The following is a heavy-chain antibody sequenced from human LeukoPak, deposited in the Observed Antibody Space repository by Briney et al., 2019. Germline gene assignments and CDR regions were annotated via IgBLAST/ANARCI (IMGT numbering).Heavy chain of an antibody. CDR2: ISGSGGST. V-gene: IGHV3-23*01. J-gene: IGHJ5*02. Sequence: GGTLRLSCAASGFTFSSYGMSWVRQAPGKGLEWVSAISGSGGSTYYADSVKGRFTISRDNSKNTLYLQMNSLRAEDTAVYYCARTRIAAAGNWFDPWGQGTLVTVSS. D-gene: IGHD6-13*01. CDR1: GFTFSSYG. CDR3: ARTRIAAAGNWFDP.